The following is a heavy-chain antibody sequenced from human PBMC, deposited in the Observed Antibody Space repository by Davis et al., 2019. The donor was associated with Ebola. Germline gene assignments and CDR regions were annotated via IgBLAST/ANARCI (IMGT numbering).Heavy chain of an antibody. CDR2: IYPGDSDT. D-gene: IGHD6-13*01. V-gene: IGHV5-51*01. CDR1: GYSFTSYW. CDR3: ARPLTQSSTWSYFDY. Sequence: GESLTISCKGSGYSFTSYWIGLVRQMPGKGLAWMGIIYPGDSDTRYSPSFQGQVTISADKSISTAYLQWSSLKASDTAIYYCARPLTQSSTWSYFDYWGQGTLVTVSS. J-gene: IGHJ4*02.